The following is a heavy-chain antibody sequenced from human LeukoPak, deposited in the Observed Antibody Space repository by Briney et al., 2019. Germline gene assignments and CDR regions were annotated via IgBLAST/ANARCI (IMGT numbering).Heavy chain of an antibody. V-gene: IGHV4-34*01. CDR2: ITHSGST. Sequence: SETLSLTSAVSGGSFSGKYWTWIRQPPGKGLEWIGEITHSGSTYYNPSLKSRVTISVDTSKNQFSLKLNSVTAADTAVYYCARDLMTWGQGTLVTVSS. CDR1: GGSFSGKY. J-gene: IGHJ4*02. CDR3: ARDLMT.